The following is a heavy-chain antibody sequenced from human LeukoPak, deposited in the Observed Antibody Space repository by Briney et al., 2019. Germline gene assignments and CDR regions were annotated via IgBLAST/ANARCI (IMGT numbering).Heavy chain of an antibody. CDR3: AKDSNGPAF. D-gene: IGHD2-8*01. J-gene: IGHJ4*02. V-gene: IGHV3-53*01. CDR2: IYSDGGT. CDR1: GFFVYNSY. Sequence: GGSLRLSCAASGFFVYNSYMSWVRQAPGKGLEWVSVIYSDGGTFYSDSVKGRFTISRDYSKNTLYLQMNGQRADDTAVYFCAKDSNGPAFWGQGTPVTVSS.